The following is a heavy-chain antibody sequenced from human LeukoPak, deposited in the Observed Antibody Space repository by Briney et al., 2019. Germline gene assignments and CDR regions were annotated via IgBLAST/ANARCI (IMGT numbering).Heavy chain of an antibody. Sequence: PGGSLRLSCAASGFTFSSYGMHWVRQAPGKGLEWVAFIRYDGSNKYYADSVKGRFTISRDDSKNTLYLQMNSLRAEDTAVYYCAKDRSSSPHPYFDYWGQGTLVTVSS. D-gene: IGHD6-6*01. CDR3: AKDRSSSPHPYFDY. J-gene: IGHJ4*02. CDR1: GFTFSSYG. V-gene: IGHV3-30*02. CDR2: IRYDGSNK.